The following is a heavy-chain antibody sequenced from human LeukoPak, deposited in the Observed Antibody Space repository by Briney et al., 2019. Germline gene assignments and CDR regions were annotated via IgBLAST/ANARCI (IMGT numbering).Heavy chain of an antibody. V-gene: IGHV1-69*01. CDR3: ARVTSGVPAALIWSYGTRDWFDP. Sequence: SVEVSCKASGGTFSSYAISWVRQAPGQGLEWMGGIIPIFGTANYAQKFQGRVTITADESTSTAYMELSSLRSEDTAVYYCARVTSGVPAALIWSYGTRDWFDPWGQGTLVTVSS. CDR1: GGTFSSYA. J-gene: IGHJ5*02. CDR2: IIPIFGTA. D-gene: IGHD2-2*01.